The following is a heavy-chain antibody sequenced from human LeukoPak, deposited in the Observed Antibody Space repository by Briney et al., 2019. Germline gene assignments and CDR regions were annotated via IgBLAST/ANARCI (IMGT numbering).Heavy chain of an antibody. Sequence: SETLSLTCTVSGGSISSSSYYWGWIRQPPGKGLEWIGSIYYSGSTYYNPSLKSRVTISVDTSKNQFSLKLSSVTAADTAVYYCAREQITVTTEWFDPWGQGTLVTVSS. V-gene: IGHV4-39*01. D-gene: IGHD4-11*01. CDR3: AREQITVTTEWFDP. J-gene: IGHJ5*02. CDR2: IYYSGST. CDR1: GGSISSSSYY.